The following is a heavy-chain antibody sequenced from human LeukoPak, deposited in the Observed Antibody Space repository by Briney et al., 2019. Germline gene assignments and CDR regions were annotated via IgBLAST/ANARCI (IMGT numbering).Heavy chain of an antibody. V-gene: IGHV4-59*08. CDR1: AGSISLYNTYY. D-gene: IGHD3-10*01. CDR2: IYYSGST. CDR3: TRQPKSCTPGVFVTGKACWFDS. J-gene: IGHJ5*01. Sequence: SETLSLTCTVSAGSISLYNTYYWNWIRQSPGKGLEWIGYIYYSGSTSYNPSLKSRVTISVDTFRNQFSLKLSSVNAADTAVYYCTRQPKSCTPGVFVTGKACWFDSWGQGTLVTVSS.